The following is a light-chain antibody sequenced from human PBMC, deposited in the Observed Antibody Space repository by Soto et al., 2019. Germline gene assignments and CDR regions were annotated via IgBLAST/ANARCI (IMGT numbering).Light chain of an antibody. V-gene: IGLV1-44*01. J-gene: IGLJ2*01. CDR3: AAWDDSLNGVV. CDR1: FSNIGSNT. CDR2: SNN. Sequence: QSVLTQSPSASGTPGQRVTISCSGSFSNIGSNTVNWYEQLPGTAPKLLIYSNNQRPSGVPDRISGTKSGTSASLAIRGLQSDDEADYYCAAWDDSLNGVVFGGGTKRTVL.